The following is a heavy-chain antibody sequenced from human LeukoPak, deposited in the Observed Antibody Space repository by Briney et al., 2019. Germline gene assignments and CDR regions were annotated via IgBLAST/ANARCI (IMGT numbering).Heavy chain of an antibody. Sequence: GRSLRLSCAASGFTFSSYSLHWVRQAPGKGLEWISFISYDGTNTYYADSVKGRFTISRDNSKNTLDLQMNSLRTEDTAIYYCARDFPNYYFDYWAREPWSPSPQ. CDR3: ARDFPNYYFDY. CDR1: GFTFSSYS. V-gene: IGHV3-30-3*01. J-gene: IGHJ4*02. D-gene: IGHD4/OR15-4a*01. CDR2: ISYDGTNT.